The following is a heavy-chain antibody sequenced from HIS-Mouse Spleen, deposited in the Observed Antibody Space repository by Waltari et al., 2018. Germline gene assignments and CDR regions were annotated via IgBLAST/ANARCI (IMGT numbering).Heavy chain of an antibody. D-gene: IGHD6-19*01. Sequence: QVTLRESGPALVTPTQPHTLTCTFSGFSLSPTGSCVSCIRPPPGKALEWFARIDWDDDKYYSTSLKTRLTISKDTSKNQVVLTMTNMDPVDTATYYCARIAEGYTSGWYAFDYWGQGTLVTVSS. V-gene: IGHV2-70*15. CDR1: GFSLSPTGSC. CDR2: IDWDDDK. CDR3: ARIAEGYTSGWYAFDY. J-gene: IGHJ4*02.